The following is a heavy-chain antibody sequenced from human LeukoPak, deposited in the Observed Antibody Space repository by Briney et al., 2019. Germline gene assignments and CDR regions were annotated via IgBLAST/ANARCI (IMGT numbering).Heavy chain of an antibody. D-gene: IGHD3-16*01. Sequence: ASVKVSCKASGYTFTSYAMHWVRQAPGQRLEWMGWINAGNGNTKYSQEFQGRVTITRDTSTSTAYMELRSLRSDDTAVYYCARVGNDYVRHFDYWGQGTLVTVSS. CDR3: ARVGNDYVRHFDY. J-gene: IGHJ4*02. CDR2: INAGNGNT. CDR1: GYTFTSYA. V-gene: IGHV1-3*01.